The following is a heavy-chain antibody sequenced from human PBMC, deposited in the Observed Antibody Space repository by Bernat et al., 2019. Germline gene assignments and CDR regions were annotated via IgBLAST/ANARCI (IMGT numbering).Heavy chain of an antibody. CDR1: GFTFSSYA. V-gene: IGHV3-23*04. D-gene: IGHD2-15*01. CDR2: ISGNDGST. CDR3: AKGCGDSCFSVDS. Sequence: EVQLVESGGGLVQPGGSLRLSCVASGFTFSSYAMTWVRQAPGKGLEWVSHISGNDGSTYYADSVKGRFTISRDNSKNTLYLQMNSLRAEDTAVYYCAKGCGDSCFSVDSWGQGTPVTVSS. J-gene: IGHJ4*02.